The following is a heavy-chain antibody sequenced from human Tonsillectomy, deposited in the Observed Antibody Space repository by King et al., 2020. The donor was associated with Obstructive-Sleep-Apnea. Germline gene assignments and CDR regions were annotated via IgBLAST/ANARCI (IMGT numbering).Heavy chain of an antibody. V-gene: IGHV3-15*01. Sequence: VQLVESGGGLVKPGGSLRLSCAASGFTFSNAWMSWVRQAPGKGLEWVGRIKSKTDGGTTDYAAPVKGRFTISRDDSKNTLYLQMNSLKTEVTAVYYCPTDPQAYCSGGSCYAGGPYYYYGMDVWGQGTTVTVSS. D-gene: IGHD2-15*01. CDR1: GFTFSNAW. CDR3: PTDPQAYCSGGSCYAGGPYYYYGMDV. J-gene: IGHJ6*02. CDR2: IKSKTDGGTT.